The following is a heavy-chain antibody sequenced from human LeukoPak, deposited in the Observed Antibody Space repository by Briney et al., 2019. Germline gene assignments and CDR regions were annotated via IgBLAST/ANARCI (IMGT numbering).Heavy chain of an antibody. Sequence: SETLSLTCTVSGGSISSSSYYWGWIRQPPGKGLEWIGYIYHSGSTYYNPSLKSRVTISVDRSKNQFSLKLSSVTAADTAVYYCARGLVVLPGAFDIWGQGTMVTVSS. CDR3: ARGLVVLPGAFDI. CDR1: GGSISSSSYY. D-gene: IGHD2-15*01. J-gene: IGHJ3*02. V-gene: IGHV4-30-2*01. CDR2: IYHSGST.